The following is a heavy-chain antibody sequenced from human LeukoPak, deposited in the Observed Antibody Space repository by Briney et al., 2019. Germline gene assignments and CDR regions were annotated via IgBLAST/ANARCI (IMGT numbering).Heavy chain of an antibody. Sequence: SETLSLTCTVSGGSISSSSYYWGWIRQPPGKGLEWIGSIYYSGSTYYNPSLKSRVTISVDTSKNQFSLKLSSVTAADTAVYYCARRGYDFWSGYYLTGFDPWGQGTLVTVSS. V-gene: IGHV4-39*01. CDR1: GGSISSSSYY. CDR2: IYYSGST. J-gene: IGHJ5*02. CDR3: ARRGYDFWSGYYLTGFDP. D-gene: IGHD3-3*01.